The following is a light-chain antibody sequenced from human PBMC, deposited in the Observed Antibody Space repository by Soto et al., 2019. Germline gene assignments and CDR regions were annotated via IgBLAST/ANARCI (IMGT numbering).Light chain of an antibody. CDR2: SNN. CDR3: AAWDDSLNGFYV. CDR1: SSNIGSNT. Sequence: QSVLTQPPSASGTPGRRVTSACSGSSSNIGSNTVNWYQQLPGTAPKLLIYSNNQRPSGVPDRFSGSKSGTSASLAISGLQSEDEADYYCAAWDDSLNGFYVFGTGTKVTVL. J-gene: IGLJ1*01. V-gene: IGLV1-44*01.